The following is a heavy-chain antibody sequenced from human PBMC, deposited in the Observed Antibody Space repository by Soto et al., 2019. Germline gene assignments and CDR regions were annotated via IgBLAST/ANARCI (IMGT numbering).Heavy chain of an antibody. V-gene: IGHV3-33*01. CDR3: ASNSKSGKIDYGDYADY. CDR2: IWFDGSNK. J-gene: IGHJ4*02. D-gene: IGHD4-17*01. CDR1: GFTFSSYG. Sequence: QVQLVESGGGVVQPGRSLRLSCAASGFTFSSYGMHWVRQAPGKGLEWVAVIWFDGSNKYYADSVKGRFTISRDNPKNTLYLQMNSLRVEDTAVYYCASNSKSGKIDYGDYADYWGQGTLVTVSS.